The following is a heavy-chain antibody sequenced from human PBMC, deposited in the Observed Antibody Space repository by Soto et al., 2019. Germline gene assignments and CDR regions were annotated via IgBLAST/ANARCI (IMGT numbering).Heavy chain of an antibody. CDR3: AGDRAFGPTSVAGTLYWFFDL. V-gene: IGHV1-2*02. CDR1: GYTFSGYY. CDR2: INPPSGGT. Sequence: QEQLVQSGAEVKKPGASVKVSCRASGYTFSGYYLHWVRQAPGQGLEWMGWINPPSGGTNFAQNLEDSVTMTGDTTINTTYIALGGLRSDNTAVYFSAGDRAFGPTSVAGTLYWFFDLWGRGTLVTGSS. D-gene: IGHD6-19*01. J-gene: IGHJ2*01.